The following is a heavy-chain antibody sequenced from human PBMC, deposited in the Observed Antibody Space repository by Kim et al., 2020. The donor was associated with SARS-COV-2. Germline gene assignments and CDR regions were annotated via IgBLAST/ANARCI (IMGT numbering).Heavy chain of an antibody. Sequence: GESLKISCKGSGYSFTSYWIGWVRQMPGKGLEWMGIIYPGDSDTRYSPSFQGQVTISADKSISTAYLQWSSLKASDTAMYYCARDRGYYGSGSYYIWFDPWGQGTLVTVSS. CDR2: IYPGDSDT. CDR1: GYSFTSYW. D-gene: IGHD3-10*01. V-gene: IGHV5-51*01. CDR3: ARDRGYYGSGSYYIWFDP. J-gene: IGHJ5*02.